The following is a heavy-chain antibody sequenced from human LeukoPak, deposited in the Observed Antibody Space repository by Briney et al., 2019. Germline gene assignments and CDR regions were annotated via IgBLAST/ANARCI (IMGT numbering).Heavy chain of an antibody. CDR1: GFTFSNAW. CDR2: IKSKTDGGTT. D-gene: IGHD2-2*01. Sequence: PGGSLRLSCAASGFTFSNAWMSWVRQAPGKGLEWVGRIKSKTDGGTTDYAAPVKGRFTTSRDDSRNTLYLQMNSLKTEDTAVYYCTTDPDIVVVPAPKGAFDIWGQGTMVTVSS. CDR3: TTDPDIVVVPAPKGAFDI. V-gene: IGHV3-15*01. J-gene: IGHJ3*02.